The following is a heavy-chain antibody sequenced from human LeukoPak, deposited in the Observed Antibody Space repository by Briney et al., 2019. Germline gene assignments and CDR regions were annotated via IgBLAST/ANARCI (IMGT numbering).Heavy chain of an antibody. CDR1: GFTVSSNH. CDR3: ARDSDVTMSDY. CDR2: IYSGGST. D-gene: IGHD3-22*01. Sequence: GGSLRLSCAASGFTVSSNHMSWVRQVPGKGLEWVSVIYSGGSTSYADPVKGRFTISRDNSKNTLYLQMNSLRAEDTAVYYCARDSDVTMSDYWGQGTLVTVSS. V-gene: IGHV3-53*01. J-gene: IGHJ4*02.